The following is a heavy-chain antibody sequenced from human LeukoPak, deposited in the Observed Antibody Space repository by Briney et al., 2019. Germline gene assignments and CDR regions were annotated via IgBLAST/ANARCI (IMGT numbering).Heavy chain of an antibody. Sequence: PSETLSLTCTISGDSINRINYFWGWIRQPPGKGLEWIVSMSYSGRTYYNPSLKSRVTISIDTSKNQLSLKLKSVTAADTAVYYCARDRDVDDFDYWGHGTLVTVSS. CDR1: GDSINRINYF. CDR2: MSYSGRT. J-gene: IGHJ4*01. CDR3: ARDRDVDDFDY. V-gene: IGHV4-39*07. D-gene: IGHD2-15*01.